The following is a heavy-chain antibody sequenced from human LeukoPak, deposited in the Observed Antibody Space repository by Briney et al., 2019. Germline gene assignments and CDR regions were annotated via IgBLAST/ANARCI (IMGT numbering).Heavy chain of an antibody. D-gene: IGHD2-2*01. J-gene: IGHJ4*02. CDR1: GYTFTSYG. Sequence: ASVKVSCKASGYTFTSYGISWVRQAPGQGLEWMGWISAYNGNTNYAQKLQGRVTMTTDTSTSTAYMELRSLRSDDTAVYYCARGGDGRYCSSTSCLFAYWGQGTLVTVSS. V-gene: IGHV1-18*01. CDR3: ARGGDGRYCSSTSCLFAY. CDR2: ISAYNGNT.